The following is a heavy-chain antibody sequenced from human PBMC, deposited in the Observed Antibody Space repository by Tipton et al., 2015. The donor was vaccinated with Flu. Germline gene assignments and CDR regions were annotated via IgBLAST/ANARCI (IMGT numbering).Heavy chain of an antibody. Sequence: TLSLTCTVSGGSISSYYWSWIRQPAGKGLEWIGSIYYSGSTYYNPSLKSRVTISVDTSKNQFSLKLSSVTAADTAVYYCAREDYDSSGFGYWGQGTLVTVSS. D-gene: IGHD3-22*01. CDR3: AREDYDSSGFGY. CDR1: GGSISSYY. V-gene: IGHV4-59*01. J-gene: IGHJ4*02. CDR2: IYYSGST.